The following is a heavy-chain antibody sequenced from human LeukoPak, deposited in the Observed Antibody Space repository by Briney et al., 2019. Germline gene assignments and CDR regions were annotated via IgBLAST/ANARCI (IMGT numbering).Heavy chain of an antibody. Sequence: SETLYWTCTVSGGSISSSSYYWGCIRQPPGKGLDWIGSIHYNGSTCYNPSLESRVIMSVDTSKNQFSLNLTSVTAADAAMYYCARDRGVPRPYYFDQWGQGTLVTVSS. CDR2: IHYNGST. CDR1: GGSISSSSYY. V-gene: IGHV4-39*07. CDR3: ARDRGVPRPYYFDQ. J-gene: IGHJ4*02. D-gene: IGHD3-10*01.